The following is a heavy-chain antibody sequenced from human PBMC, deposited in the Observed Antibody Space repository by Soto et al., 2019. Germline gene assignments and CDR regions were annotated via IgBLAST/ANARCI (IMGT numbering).Heavy chain of an antibody. J-gene: IGHJ4*02. V-gene: IGHV4-39*01. CDR1: GGSISSSSYY. CDR3: SVRRDGYNNLSIFDW. D-gene: IGHD5-12*01. Sequence: SETLSLTCTVSGGSISSSSYYWGWIRQPPGKGLEWIGSIYYSGSTYYNPSLKSRVTISVDTSKNQFSLKLSSVTAADTAVYYCSVRRDGYNNLSIFDWWGQGTLVTVSS. CDR2: IYYSGST.